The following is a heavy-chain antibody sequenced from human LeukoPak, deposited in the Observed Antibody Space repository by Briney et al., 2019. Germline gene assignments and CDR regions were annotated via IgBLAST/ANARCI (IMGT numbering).Heavy chain of an antibody. CDR3: AKDPRTTVVTPSRIDY. J-gene: IGHJ4*02. CDR2: ISGSGGST. V-gene: IGHV3-23*01. Sequence: GGSLRLSCAASGFTFSSYAMSWVRQAPGKGLEWVSAISGSGGSTYYADSVKGRFTISRDNSKNTLYLQMNSLRAEDTAVYYCAKDPRTTVVTPSRIDYWGQGTLVTVSS. CDR1: GFTFSSYA. D-gene: IGHD4-23*01.